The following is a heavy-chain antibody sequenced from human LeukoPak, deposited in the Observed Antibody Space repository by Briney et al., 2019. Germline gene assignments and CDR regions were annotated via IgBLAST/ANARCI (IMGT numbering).Heavy chain of an antibody. CDR1: GYTFTGYY. CDR2: INPNSGGT. J-gene: IGHJ4*02. CDR3: ARDQTVVRGVSSY. D-gene: IGHD3-10*01. Sequence: ASVKVSCKASGYTFTGYYMHWVRQAPGQGLEWMGWINPNSGGTNYAQKFQGRVTMTRDTSISTAYMELSRLRSDDTAVYYCARDQTVVRGVSSYWGQGTLVTVSS. V-gene: IGHV1-2*02.